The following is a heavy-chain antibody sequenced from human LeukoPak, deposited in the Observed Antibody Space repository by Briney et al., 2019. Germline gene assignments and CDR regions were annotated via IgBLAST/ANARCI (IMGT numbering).Heavy chain of an antibody. D-gene: IGHD4-17*01. Sequence: ASVNVSCKASGGTFSSYAISWVRQAPGQGLEWMGGIIPIFGTANYAQKFQGRVTITADESTSTAYVELSSLRSEDTAVYYCARRTDYGDPDAFDIWGQGTMVTVSS. V-gene: IGHV1-69*01. CDR1: GGTFSSYA. CDR3: ARRTDYGDPDAFDI. CDR2: IIPIFGTA. J-gene: IGHJ3*02.